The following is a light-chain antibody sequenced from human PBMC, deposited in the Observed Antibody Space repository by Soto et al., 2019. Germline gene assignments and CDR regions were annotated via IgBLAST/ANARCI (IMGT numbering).Light chain of an antibody. CDR3: ISYTSCSTLLV. J-gene: IGLJ2*01. V-gene: IGLV2-14*01. CDR2: YVS. Sequence: QSALTQPASVSGSPGQSITISCTGTSSDVGGYNYVSCYPQHPGKAPKLMIYYVSNRPSGVSNRFSGAKSGNTASLTISVLQAEAYADYYCISYTSCSTLLVFGGGPQLTVL. CDR1: SSDVGGYNY.